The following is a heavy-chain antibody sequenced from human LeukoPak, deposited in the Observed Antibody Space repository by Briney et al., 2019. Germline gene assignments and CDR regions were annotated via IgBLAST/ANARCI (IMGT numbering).Heavy chain of an antibody. J-gene: IGHJ4*02. Sequence: GESLKISCKGSGYDFISYWIGWVRQMPGKGLEWMGVIYPGDSDTRYSPSFQGQVTISAAKSSSTAYLQWRSLKASDTAIYYCARVLSITTFDYWGQGTLVTVSS. CDR3: ARVLSITTFDY. CDR1: GYDFISYW. D-gene: IGHD3-3*01. V-gene: IGHV5-51*01. CDR2: IYPGDSDT.